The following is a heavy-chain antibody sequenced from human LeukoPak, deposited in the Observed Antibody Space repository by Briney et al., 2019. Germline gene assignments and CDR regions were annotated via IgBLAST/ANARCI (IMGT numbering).Heavy chain of an antibody. Sequence: PGGSLRLSCAASGFSFRTYWMNWVRQAPGRGLEWVANINEDGSERYYVDSVKGRFTISRDNAKNSLYLQMNSLRAEDTAVYYCARDTGSSSSSGAFDIWGQGTMVTVSS. CDR1: GFSFRTYW. CDR3: ARDTGSSSSSGAFDI. D-gene: IGHD6-13*01. CDR2: INEDGSER. J-gene: IGHJ3*02. V-gene: IGHV3-7*01.